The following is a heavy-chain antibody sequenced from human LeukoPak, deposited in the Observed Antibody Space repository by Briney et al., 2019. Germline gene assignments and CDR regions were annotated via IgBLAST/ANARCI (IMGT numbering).Heavy chain of an antibody. Sequence: SETLSLTCTVSGDSITNKNFYWGWIPKPPGRDREWIASIYYSGHTYINPLLKSRVTSSENTSKKQFSLKIRSLTAAATAVYHWGGTYDRGWGGEDDYWGQGTLVTVSS. J-gene: IGHJ4*02. CDR3: GGTYDRGWGGEDDY. CDR2: IYYSGHT. D-gene: IGHD3-10*01. CDR1: GDSITNKNFY. V-gene: IGHV4-39*07.